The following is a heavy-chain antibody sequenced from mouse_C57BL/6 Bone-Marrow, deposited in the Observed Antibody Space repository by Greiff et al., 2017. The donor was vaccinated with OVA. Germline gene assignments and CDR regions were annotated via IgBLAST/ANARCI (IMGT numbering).Heavy chain of an antibody. Sequence: QVQLKQSGPGLVAPSQSLSITCTVSGFSLTSYAISWVRQPPGKGLEWLGVIWTGGGTTYNSALKSRLSISKDNSKSQVFLKMNSLQTDDAARYYCARNENDYDAMDYGGQGTSVTVSS. J-gene: IGHJ4*01. CDR3: ARNENDYDAMDY. V-gene: IGHV2-9-1*01. CDR1: GFSLTSYA. CDR2: IWTGGGT.